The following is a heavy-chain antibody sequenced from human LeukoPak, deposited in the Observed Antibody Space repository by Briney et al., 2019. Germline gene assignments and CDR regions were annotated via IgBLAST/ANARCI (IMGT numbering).Heavy chain of an antibody. D-gene: IGHD3-22*01. V-gene: IGHV5-51*01. CDR2: IYPGDSDT. J-gene: IGHJ4*02. CDR1: GYSFTSYW. CDR3: ASPQYYYDSSGYNPLDY. Sequence: GESLKISCKGSGYSFTSYWIGWVRQMPGKGLEWMGIIYPGDSDTRYSPSFQGQVTISADKSISTAYLQWSSLKASDTAMYYCASPQYYYDSSGYNPLDYWGQGTLVTVSS.